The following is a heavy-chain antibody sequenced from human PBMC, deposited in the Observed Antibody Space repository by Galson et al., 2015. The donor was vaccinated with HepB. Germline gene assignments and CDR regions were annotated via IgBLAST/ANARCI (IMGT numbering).Heavy chain of an antibody. Sequence: SLRLSCAASGFTFSSYSMNWVRQAPGKGLEWVSSISSSSSYIYYADSVKGRFTISRDNSKNTLYLQMNSLRAEDTAVYYCARDVLWFGELGYFDYWGQGTLVTVSS. CDR2: ISSSSSYI. CDR3: ARDVLWFGELGYFDY. D-gene: IGHD3-10*01. J-gene: IGHJ4*02. V-gene: IGHV3-21*01. CDR1: GFTFSSYS.